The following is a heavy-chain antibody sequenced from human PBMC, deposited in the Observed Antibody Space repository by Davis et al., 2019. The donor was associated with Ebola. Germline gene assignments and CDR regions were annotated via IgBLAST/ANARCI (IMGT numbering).Heavy chain of an antibody. CDR1: GYSFTNYW. CDR3: ARLLWGSSSSCWFDP. CDR2: IYPGDSDT. J-gene: IGHJ5*02. Sequence: GESLKISCKGSGYSFTNYWIGWVRQLPGKGLEWMGIIYPGDSDTRYSPSFQGQVTISADKSISTAYLQWSSLKASDTAMYYCARLLWGSSSSCWFDPWGQGTLVTVSS. V-gene: IGHV5-51*01. D-gene: IGHD6-6*01.